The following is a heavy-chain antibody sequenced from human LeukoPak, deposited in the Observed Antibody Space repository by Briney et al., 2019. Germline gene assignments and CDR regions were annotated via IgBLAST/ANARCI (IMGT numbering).Heavy chain of an antibody. V-gene: IGHV1-69*05. J-gene: IGHJ4*02. Sequence: GASAKVSCKASGITFNYCTISWVRQAPGQGLEWMGRIIPIFGTADYAQTFQGRVTMTTDESTNTAYMELSSPRSEDTAVYYCAREPVPRSSGLQYWGQGTLVTVSS. D-gene: IGHD3-22*01. CDR1: GITFNYCT. CDR3: AREPVPRSSGLQY. CDR2: IIPIFGTA.